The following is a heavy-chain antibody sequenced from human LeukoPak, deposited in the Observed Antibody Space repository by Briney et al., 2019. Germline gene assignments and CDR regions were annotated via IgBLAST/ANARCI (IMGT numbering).Heavy chain of an antibody. V-gene: IGHV3-74*01. J-gene: IGHJ4*02. CDR3: AKDRNYYDPSAYYDY. CDR1: GFTFNNYA. CDR2: INSDGSST. Sequence: PGGSLRLSCAASGFTFNNYAMNWVRQAPGKGLVWVSRINSDGSSTSYADSVKGRFTISRDNAKNTLYLQMDSLRAEDTAVYYCAKDRNYYDPSAYYDYWGQGTLVTVSS. D-gene: IGHD3-22*01.